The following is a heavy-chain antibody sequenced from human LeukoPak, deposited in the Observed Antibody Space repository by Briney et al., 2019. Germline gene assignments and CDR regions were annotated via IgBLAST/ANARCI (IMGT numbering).Heavy chain of an antibody. CDR2: IYYSGST. V-gene: IGHV4-31*03. D-gene: IGHD4-17*01. Sequence: SQTLSLTCTVSGGSISSGGYYWSWIRQHPGKGLEWIGYIYYSGSTYYNPSLKSRVTTSVDTSKNQFSLKLSSVTAADTAVYYCARERAYGDYFDYWGQGTLVTVSS. CDR3: ARERAYGDYFDY. CDR1: GGSISSGGYY. J-gene: IGHJ4*02.